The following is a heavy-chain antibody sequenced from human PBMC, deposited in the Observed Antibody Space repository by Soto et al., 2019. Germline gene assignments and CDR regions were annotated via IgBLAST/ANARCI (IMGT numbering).Heavy chain of an antibody. Sequence: QVQLQESGPGLVKPSETPSLTCTVSGGSISSYYWSWIRQPPGKGLECIGYIYYSGSTNYNPSLKSRVTISVDTSKNQFSLKLSSVTAADTAVYYCARRYGGTLDSWGQGTLVTVSS. CDR2: IYYSGST. CDR1: GGSISSYY. V-gene: IGHV4-59*08. J-gene: IGHJ4*02. D-gene: IGHD4-17*01. CDR3: ARRYGGTLDS.